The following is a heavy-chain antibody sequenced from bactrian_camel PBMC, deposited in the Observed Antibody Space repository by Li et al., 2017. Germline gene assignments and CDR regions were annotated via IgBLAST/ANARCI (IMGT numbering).Heavy chain of an antibody. CDR3: KAVAFGAQWCDGG. CDR1: GHSRGSNC. D-gene: IGHD4*01. CDR2: IRRDGGET. J-gene: IGHJ4*01. V-gene: IGHV3S45*01. Sequence: HVQLMESGGGSVQAGGSLRLSCKVSGHSRGSNCVGWYRLPPGRAPAEREGIAAIRRDGGETWYAGSVKGRFTISKDDAKNTVYLRMNSLKPEDTAMYYCKAVAFGAQWCDGGWGQGTQVTVS.